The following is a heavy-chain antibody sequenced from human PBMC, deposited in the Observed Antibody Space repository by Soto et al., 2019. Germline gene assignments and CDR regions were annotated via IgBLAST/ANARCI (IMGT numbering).Heavy chain of an antibody. CDR1: GFTFRSYD. J-gene: IGHJ6*02. CDR2: ISYDGSQK. CDR3: AREGPIVLLAPASFGLDV. V-gene: IGHV3-33*05. Sequence: QPGGSLRLSCVASGFTFRSYDIHWVRQAPGKGLEWVSLISYDGSQKNYVDSVKGRFTISRDNSKNTVFLQINSLRAEDTAVYYCAREGPIVLLAPASFGLDVWGQGPTVTVSS. D-gene: IGHD2-2*01.